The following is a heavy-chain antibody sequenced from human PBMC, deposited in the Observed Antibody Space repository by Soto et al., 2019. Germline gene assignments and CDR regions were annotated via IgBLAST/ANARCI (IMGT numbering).Heavy chain of an antibody. CDR3: AKEPRTYYYDSSGYYRGPFDY. CDR1: GFTFSMYA. Sequence: PGGSLRLSCAVSGFTFSMYAMSWVRQAPGKGLEWVSAISGSGGSTYYADSVKGRFTISRDNSKNTLYLQMNSLRAEDTAVYYCAKEPRTYYYDSSGYYRGPFDYWGQGTLVTVS. J-gene: IGHJ4*02. D-gene: IGHD3-22*01. CDR2: ISGSGGST. V-gene: IGHV3-23*01.